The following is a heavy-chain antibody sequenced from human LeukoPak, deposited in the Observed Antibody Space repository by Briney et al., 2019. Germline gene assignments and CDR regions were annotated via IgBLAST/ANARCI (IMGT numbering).Heavy chain of an antibody. Sequence: SETLSLTCTVSGGSISSSNYYWGWIRQPPGKGLEWIGSIYQSGNTYYNPSLKSRVTIFVDTAKNQFSLRLNSVTAADTAVYYCARGLTTMTTVVTHFDYWGQGTLVTVSS. CDR2: IYQSGNT. D-gene: IGHD4-23*01. CDR1: GGSISSSNYY. J-gene: IGHJ4*02. V-gene: IGHV4-39*01. CDR3: ARGLTTMTTVVTHFDY.